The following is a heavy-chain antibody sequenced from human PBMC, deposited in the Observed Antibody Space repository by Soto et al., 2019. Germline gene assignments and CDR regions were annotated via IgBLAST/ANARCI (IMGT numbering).Heavy chain of an antibody. CDR3: ARADFWRALSP. V-gene: IGHV4-59*01. J-gene: IGHJ3*01. CDR1: CGSITSDY. Sequence: SETLSLTCTVSCGSITSDYWNWLRQPAWKGLEWIGCSSYSGITSYSPSLRSRVTISLDTSKNQFSLKLSSVTAADTAVYHCARADFWRALSPWGQGTMV. D-gene: IGHD3-3*01. CDR2: SSYSGIT.